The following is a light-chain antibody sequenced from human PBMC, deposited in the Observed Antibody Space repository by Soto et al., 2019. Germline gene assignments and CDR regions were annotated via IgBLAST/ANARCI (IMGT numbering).Light chain of an antibody. J-gene: IGLJ3*02. CDR2: RNN. V-gene: IGLV1-44*01. CDR3: AAWDDSLDGGV. Sequence: QSVLTQPPSASGTPGQRVTISCSGSSSNIGSNSVNWYRQLPGTAPKLLIYRNNQQPSGVPDRFSGSKSGTSASLAISGLQSEDEADYYCAAWDDSLDGGVFGGGTKLTVL. CDR1: SSNIGSNS.